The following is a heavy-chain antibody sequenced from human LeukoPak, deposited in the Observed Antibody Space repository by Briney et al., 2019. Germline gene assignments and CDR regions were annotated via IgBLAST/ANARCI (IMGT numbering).Heavy chain of an antibody. CDR2: IYSGGTT. Sequence: GGSLRLSCAASGLTVSHEYMSWVRQAPGKGLEWVSLIYSGGTTFYADSVKGRFTISRDSSKNILLLQMNSLRAEDTAVYHCARVGIQLGFGASKVTNDAFDTWGQGTMVTISS. V-gene: IGHV3-66*01. D-gene: IGHD5-18*01. J-gene: IGHJ3*02. CDR3: ARVGIQLGFGASKVTNDAFDT. CDR1: GLTVSHEY.